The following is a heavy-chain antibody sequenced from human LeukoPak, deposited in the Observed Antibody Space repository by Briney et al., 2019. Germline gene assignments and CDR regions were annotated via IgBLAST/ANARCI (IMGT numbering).Heavy chain of an antibody. V-gene: IGHV1-46*01. CDR1: GYTFTGYY. CDR3: ARDQRYYDSSGHLDY. J-gene: IGHJ4*02. D-gene: IGHD3-22*01. Sequence: ASVKVSCKASGYTFTGYYMHWVRQAPGQGLEWMGIINPSGGRTSYAQKFQGRVTMTRDTSTSTVYMELSSLRSEDTAVYYCARDQRYYDSSGHLDYWGQGTLVTVST. CDR2: INPSGGRT.